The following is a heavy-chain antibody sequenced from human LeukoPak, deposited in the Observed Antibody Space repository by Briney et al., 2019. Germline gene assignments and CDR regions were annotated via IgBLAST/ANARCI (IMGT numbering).Heavy chain of an antibody. CDR1: GYTFTNFD. V-gene: IGHV1-24*01. CDR2: FDPEDGET. D-gene: IGHD3-22*01. Sequence: ASVKVSCKTSGYTFTNFDINWVRQATGQGLEWMGGFDPEDGETIYAQKFQGRVTMTEDTSTDTAYMELSSLRSEDTAVYYCASLYYYDSSGLDAFDIWGQGTMVTVSS. J-gene: IGHJ3*02. CDR3: ASLYYYDSSGLDAFDI.